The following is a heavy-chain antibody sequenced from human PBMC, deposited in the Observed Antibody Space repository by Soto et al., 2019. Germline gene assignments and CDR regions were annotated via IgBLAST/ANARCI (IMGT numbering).Heavy chain of an antibody. J-gene: IGHJ4*02. D-gene: IGHD2-8*02. Sequence: SETLSLTCNVSAGYISTGNYYWSWIRQSPGKGLEWIGHIYYSGTTYYNPSLKSRITISVDASKNQFSLNLISVTAADTAIYYCVSRRQQWALVEYGGRGPLVTVSS. CDR2: IYYSGTT. CDR1: AGYISTGNYY. V-gene: IGHV4-30-4*01. CDR3: VSRRQQWALVEY.